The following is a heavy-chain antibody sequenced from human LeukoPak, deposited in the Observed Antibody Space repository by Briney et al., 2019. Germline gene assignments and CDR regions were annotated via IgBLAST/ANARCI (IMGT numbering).Heavy chain of an antibody. J-gene: IGHJ5*02. Sequence: GGSLRLCCAASGFTFSSYSMNWVRQAAGKGLEWVSSISSSSSYIYYADAVKGRFTISRDNAKNSLYLQMNSLRAEDTAVYYCARDRYFDWSGHWGQGTLVTVSS. D-gene: IGHD3-9*01. CDR3: ARDRYFDWSGH. CDR2: ISSSSSYI. V-gene: IGHV3-21*01. CDR1: GFTFSSYS.